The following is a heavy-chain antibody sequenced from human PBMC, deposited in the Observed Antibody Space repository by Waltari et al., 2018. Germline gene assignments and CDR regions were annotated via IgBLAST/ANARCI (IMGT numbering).Heavy chain of an antibody. Sequence: QVQLQQWGAGLLKPSETLSLTCAVYGGSFSGYYWSWIRQPPGKGLEWIGEINHSGSTNYNPSLKRRVTISVDTSKNQFSLKLSSVTAADTAVYYCARQQSYYDSSGYYRPYNWFDPWGQGTLVTVSS. D-gene: IGHD3-22*01. V-gene: IGHV4-34*01. CDR2: INHSGST. CDR3: ARQQSYYDSSGYYRPYNWFDP. J-gene: IGHJ5*02. CDR1: GGSFSGYY.